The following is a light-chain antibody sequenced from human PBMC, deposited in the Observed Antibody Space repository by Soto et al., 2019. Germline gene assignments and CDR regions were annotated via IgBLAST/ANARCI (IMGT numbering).Light chain of an antibody. CDR2: DAT. CDR1: QRISTY. V-gene: IGKV1-39*01. J-gene: IGKJ1*01. Sequence: DIQMTQSPPSLSASVGDKITITCRASQRISTYLHWYQKKAGRAPSLLIHDATKLQSGVASRFSGSGSETDFALTISSLQPEDFATYYCQQTYTSWTFGQGTKVEI. CDR3: QQTYTSWT.